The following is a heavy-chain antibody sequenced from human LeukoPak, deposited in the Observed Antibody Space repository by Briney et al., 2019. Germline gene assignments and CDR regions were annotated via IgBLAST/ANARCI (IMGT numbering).Heavy chain of an antibody. CDR3: ARDPRGYCSGGSCYSGYFDY. CDR1: GFTFSSYG. Sequence: PGRTLRLSCASSGFTFSSYGMHWVRQAPGKGLEWVAVIWYDGSNKYYADSVKGRFTISRDNSKNTLYLQMNSLRAEDTAVYYCARDPRGYCSGGSCYSGYFDYWGQGTLVTASS. J-gene: IGHJ4*02. D-gene: IGHD2-15*01. CDR2: IWYDGSNK. V-gene: IGHV3-33*01.